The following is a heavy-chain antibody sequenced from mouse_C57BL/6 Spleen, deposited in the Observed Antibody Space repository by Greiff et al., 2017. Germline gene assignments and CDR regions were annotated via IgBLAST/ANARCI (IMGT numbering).Heavy chain of an antibody. CDR1: GYAFSSYW. V-gene: IGHV1-80*01. CDR2: IYPGDGDT. J-gene: IGHJ4*01. Sequence: QVQLQQSGAELVKPGASVKISCKASGYAFSSYWMNWVKQRPGKGLEWIGQIYPGDGDTNYNGKFKGKATLTADKSSSTAYMQLSSLTSEDSAVYFCARLYYYGGYAMDYWGQGTSVTVSS. D-gene: IGHD1-1*01. CDR3: ARLYYYGGYAMDY.